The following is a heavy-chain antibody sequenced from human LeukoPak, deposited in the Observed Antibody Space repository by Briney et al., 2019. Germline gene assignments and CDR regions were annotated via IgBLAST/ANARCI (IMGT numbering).Heavy chain of an antibody. V-gene: IGHV3-23*01. CDR3: AKDRIGPVRGVITL. CDR2: ISGSGGNT. CDR1: GFIFTNYG. J-gene: IGHJ4*02. D-gene: IGHD3-10*01. Sequence: GGSLRLSCAASGFIFTNYGMSWARQAPGKGLEWVSAISGSGGNTYYADSVRGRFTISRDNSKNTLYLQMNSLRVGDTAVYYCAKDRIGPVRGVITLWGQGTLVTVSS.